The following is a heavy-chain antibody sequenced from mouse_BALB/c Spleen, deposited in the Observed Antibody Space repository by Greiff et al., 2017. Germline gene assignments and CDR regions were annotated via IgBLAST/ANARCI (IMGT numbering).Heavy chain of an antibody. CDR2: INSNGGST. J-gene: IGHJ2*01. Sequence: EVQLQQSGGGLVQPGGSLKLSCAASGFTFSSYGMSWVRQTPDKRLELVATINSNGGSTYYPDSVKGRFTISRDNAKNTLYLQMSSLKSEDTAMYYCARDRGYFDYWGQGTTLTVSS. V-gene: IGHV5-6-3*01. CDR3: ARDRGYFDY. D-gene: IGHD3-3*01. CDR1: GFTFSSYG.